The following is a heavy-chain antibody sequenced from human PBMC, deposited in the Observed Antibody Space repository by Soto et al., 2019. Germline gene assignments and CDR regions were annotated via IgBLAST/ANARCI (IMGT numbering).Heavy chain of an antibody. V-gene: IGHV1-69*12. CDR2: IIPIFGTA. CDR3: ARDPVVVVAARYGMAV. D-gene: IGHD2-15*01. CDR1: GGTFSSYA. Sequence: QVQLVQSGAEVKKPGSSVKVSCKASGGTFSSYAISWVRQAPGQGLEWMGGIIPIFGTANYAQKFQGRVTITADEATSTADMELSSLRSEDTAVYYCARDPVVVVAARYGMAVWGQGTTVTVSS. J-gene: IGHJ6*02.